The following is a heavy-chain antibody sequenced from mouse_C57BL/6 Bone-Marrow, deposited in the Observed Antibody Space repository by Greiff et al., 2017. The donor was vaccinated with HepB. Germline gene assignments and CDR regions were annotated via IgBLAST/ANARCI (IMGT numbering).Heavy chain of an antibody. Sequence: QVHVKQSGAELVRPGTSVKVSCKASGYAFTNYLIEWVKQRPGQGLEWIGVINPGSGGTNYNEKFKGKATLTADKSSSTAYMQLSSLTSEDSAVYFCARRYYGSSLAWFAYWDQGTLVTVSA. V-gene: IGHV1-54*01. CDR2: INPGSGGT. J-gene: IGHJ3*01. CDR3: ARRYYGSSLAWFAY. CDR1: GYAFTNYL. D-gene: IGHD1-1*01.